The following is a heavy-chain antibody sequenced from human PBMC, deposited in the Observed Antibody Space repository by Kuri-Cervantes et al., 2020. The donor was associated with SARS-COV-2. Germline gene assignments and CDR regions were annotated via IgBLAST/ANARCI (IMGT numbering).Heavy chain of an antibody. CDR2: SNAGNGNT. CDR1: GYTFTSYA. CDR3: ARDSMVRGVIKYYYYGMDV. V-gene: IGHV1-3*01. Sequence: ASVNVSCKASGYTFTSYAMHWVRPAPGQRLEWMGCSNAGNGNTKFSQKFQGRVTITRDTSASTAYMELRSLRSDDTAVYYCARDSMVRGVIKYYYYGMDVWGQGTMVTVSS. D-gene: IGHD3-10*01. J-gene: IGHJ6*02.